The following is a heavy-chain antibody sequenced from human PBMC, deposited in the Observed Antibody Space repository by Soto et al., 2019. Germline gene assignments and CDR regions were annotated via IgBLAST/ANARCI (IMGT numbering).Heavy chain of an antibody. D-gene: IGHD6-13*01. Sequence: QLQLQESGPGLVKPSETLSLTCAVSGGSISSSSYYWGWIRQPPGKGLEWIGSIYYSGNTYYIPSLKSRVTRSVDTSKNQFSLKLTSVTAADTAVYYCARHGAAAGTNWYFDLWGRGTLVTVSP. CDR3: ARHGAAAGTNWYFDL. CDR2: IYYSGNT. V-gene: IGHV4-39*01. CDR1: GGSISSSSYY. J-gene: IGHJ2*01.